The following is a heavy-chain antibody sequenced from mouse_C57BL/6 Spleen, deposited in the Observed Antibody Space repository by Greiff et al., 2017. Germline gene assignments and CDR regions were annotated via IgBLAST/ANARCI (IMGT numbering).Heavy chain of an antibody. CDR2: IYPGSGST. CDR3: AGHYYEGPGLAD. J-gene: IGHJ3*01. V-gene: IGHV1-55*01. D-gene: IGHD2-4*01. Sequence: QVQLQQPGAELVKPGASVKMSCKASGYTFTSYWITWVKQRPGQGLEWIGDIYPGSGSTNYNEKFKSKATLTVDTSSSTAYMQLSSLTSEDSAVYYCAGHYYEGPGLADRGQGTLVTVSA. CDR1: GYTFTSYW.